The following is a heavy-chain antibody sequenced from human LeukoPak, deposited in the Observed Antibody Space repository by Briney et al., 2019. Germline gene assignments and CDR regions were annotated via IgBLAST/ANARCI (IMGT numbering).Heavy chain of an antibody. CDR3: ARGVGGTVDY. V-gene: IGHV4-30-4*08. CDR2: IYYSGST. Sequence: SETLSLTCAVYGGSFSGYYWSWIRQPPGKGLEWIGYIYYSGSTYYNPSLKSRVTISVDTSKNQFSLKLSSVTAADTAVYYCARGVGGTVDYWGQGTLVTVSS. CDR1: GGSFSGYY. J-gene: IGHJ4*02. D-gene: IGHD3-16*01.